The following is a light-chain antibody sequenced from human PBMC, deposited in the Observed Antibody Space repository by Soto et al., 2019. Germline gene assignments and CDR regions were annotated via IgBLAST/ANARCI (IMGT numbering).Light chain of an antibody. CDR2: DVS. CDR1: TSDVGGYDY. CDR3: SSYLGSSTLSGV. V-gene: IGLV2-14*01. Sequence: QSVRTQPASVSGSPGQSIAVSCNGTTSDVGGYDYVAWYQQHPGKAPKLMIYDVSSRPSGVSNRFSGSKSGNTASLTISGLQAEDEADYYCSSYLGSSTLSGVFGTGTKVTVL. J-gene: IGLJ1*01.